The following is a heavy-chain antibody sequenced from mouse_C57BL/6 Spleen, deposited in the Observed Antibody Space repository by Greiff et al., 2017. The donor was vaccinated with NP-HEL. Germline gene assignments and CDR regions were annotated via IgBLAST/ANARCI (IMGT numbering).Heavy chain of an antibody. V-gene: IGHV1-81*01. D-gene: IGHD1-1*01. Sequence: VQLQQSGAELARPGASVKLSCKASGYTFTSYGISWVKQSTGQGLEWIGEIYPRSGNTYYTEKFKGKATLTADKSSSTAYMELRSLTSEDSAVYLCARSETTKFAYWGKGTLVTVSA. CDR3: ARSETTKFAY. CDR1: GYTFTSYG. CDR2: IYPRSGNT. J-gene: IGHJ3*01.